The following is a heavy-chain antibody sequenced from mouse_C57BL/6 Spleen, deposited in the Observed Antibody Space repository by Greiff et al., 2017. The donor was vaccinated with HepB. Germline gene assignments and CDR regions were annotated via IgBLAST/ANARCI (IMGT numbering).Heavy chain of an antibody. Sequence: EVKLMESGGGLVKPGGSLKLSCAASGFTFSSYAMSWVRQTPEKRLEWVATISDGGSYTYYPDNVKGRFTISRDNAKNNRYLQMSHLKSEDTAMYYCARDPAQAFYFDYWGQGTTLTVSS. CDR2: ISDGGSYT. D-gene: IGHD3-2*02. CDR1: GFTFSSYA. J-gene: IGHJ2*01. CDR3: ARDPAQAFYFDY. V-gene: IGHV5-4*01.